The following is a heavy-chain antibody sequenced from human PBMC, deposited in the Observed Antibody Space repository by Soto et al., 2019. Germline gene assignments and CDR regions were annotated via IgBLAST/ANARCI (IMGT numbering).Heavy chain of an antibody. D-gene: IGHD6-19*01. CDR3: AKTDNFHSQSIGWATRFDS. Sequence: EVQLLESGGDLAQPGGSLRLICAASGFTFSNYAMTCVRQSPGKGLEWVSAITIAGSTFYGDTVKGRFTISRDNSQSTLYLPMNSLGAEDTAVYYCAKTDNFHSQSIGWATRFDSWGQGTLVTVSS. CDR1: GFTFSNYA. CDR2: ITIAGST. V-gene: IGHV3-23*01. J-gene: IGHJ4*02.